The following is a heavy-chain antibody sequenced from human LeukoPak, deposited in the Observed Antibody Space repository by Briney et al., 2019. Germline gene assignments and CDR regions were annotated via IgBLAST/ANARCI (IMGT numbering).Heavy chain of an antibody. Sequence: GRSLRLSCAASGFTFSSYAMHWVRQAPGKGLEWVAVISYDGSNKYYADSVKGRFTISRGNSKNTLYLQMNSLRAEDTAVYYCARDRLPWDIVVVPAARYYYYYYGMDVWGQGTTVTVSS. CDR3: ARDRLPWDIVVVPAARYYYYYYGMDV. CDR1: GFTFSSYA. V-gene: IGHV3-30-3*01. J-gene: IGHJ6*02. D-gene: IGHD2-2*01. CDR2: ISYDGSNK.